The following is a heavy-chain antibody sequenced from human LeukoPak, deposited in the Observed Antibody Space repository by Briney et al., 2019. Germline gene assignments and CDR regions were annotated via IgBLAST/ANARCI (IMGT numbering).Heavy chain of an antibody. CDR3: AKDQEPGIAAALGY. CDR2: ISYDGSNK. J-gene: IGHJ4*02. V-gene: IGHV3-30*18. Sequence: SGGSLRLSCAASGFTFSSYGMHWVRQAPGKGLEWVAVISYDGSNKYYADSVKGRFTISRDNSKNTLYLQMNSLRAEDTAVYYCAKDQEPGIAAALGYWGQGTLVTVSS. CDR1: GFTFSSYG. D-gene: IGHD6-13*01.